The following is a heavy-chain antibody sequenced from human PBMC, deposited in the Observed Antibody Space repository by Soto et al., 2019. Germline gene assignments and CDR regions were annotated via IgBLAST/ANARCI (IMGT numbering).Heavy chain of an antibody. J-gene: IGHJ4*02. CDR3: ARVAVFSSSNFDY. V-gene: IGHV3-21*01. CDR1: GFTFSSYS. CDR2: ISSSSSYI. D-gene: IGHD6-19*01. Sequence: GSLRLSCAASGFTFSSYSMNWVRQAPGKGLEWVSSISSSSSYIYYADSVKGRFTISRDNAKNSLYLQMNSLRAEDTAVYYCARVAVFSSSNFDYWGQGTLVTVSS.